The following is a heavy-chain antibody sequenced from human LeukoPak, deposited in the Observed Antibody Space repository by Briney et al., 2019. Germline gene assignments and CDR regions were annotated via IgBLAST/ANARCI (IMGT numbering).Heavy chain of an antibody. V-gene: IGHV3-48*03. D-gene: IGHD3-22*01. Sequence: PGGSLRLSCAASGFTFSSYEMNWVRQAPGKGLEWVSYISSSGSTIYYAASVKGRFTISSDNAKNSLYLQMNSLRAEDTAVYYCARDPNYYDSLDFDYWGQGTLVTVSS. CDR2: ISSSGSTI. CDR1: GFTFSSYE. CDR3: ARDPNYYDSLDFDY. J-gene: IGHJ4*02.